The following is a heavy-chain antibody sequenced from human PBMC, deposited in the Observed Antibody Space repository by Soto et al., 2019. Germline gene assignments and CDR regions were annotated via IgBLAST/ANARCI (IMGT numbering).Heavy chain of an antibody. Sequence: GGSLRLSCAASGFTFSSYGMHWVRQAPGKGLEWVAVIWYDGTNKYYADSVKGRFTISRDNSKNTLYLQMSGLRVDDTALYYCATSYFYCGGDCYSGAFDIWGQGTMVTVSS. CDR2: IWYDGTNK. CDR1: GFTFSSYG. J-gene: IGHJ3*02. D-gene: IGHD2-21*02. V-gene: IGHV3-30*02. CDR3: ATSYFYCGGDCYSGAFDI.